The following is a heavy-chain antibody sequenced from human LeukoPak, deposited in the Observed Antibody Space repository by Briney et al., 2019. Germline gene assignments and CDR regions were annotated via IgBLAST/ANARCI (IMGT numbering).Heavy chain of an antibody. J-gene: IGHJ4*02. D-gene: IGHD5-18*01. V-gene: IGHV3-21*01. CDR2: ISSSSSYI. Sequence: PGGSLRLSCAAYGFTFSSYSMNWVRQAPGKGLEWVSSISSSSSYIYYADSVKGRFTISRDNAKNSLYLQMNSLRAEDTAVYYCARGDTAMVTTFDYWGQGTLVTVSS. CDR3: ARGDTAMVTTFDY. CDR1: GFTFSSYS.